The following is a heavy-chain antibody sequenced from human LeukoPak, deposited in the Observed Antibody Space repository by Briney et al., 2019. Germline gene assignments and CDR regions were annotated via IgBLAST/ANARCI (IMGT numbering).Heavy chain of an antibody. Sequence: ASVKVSCKASGYTFTGYYMHWVRQAPGQGLEWMVWINPNSGGTNYAQKFQGRVTMTRDTSISTAYMELSRLRSDDTAVYYCARVEMATTRGLHYWGQGTLVTVSS. D-gene: IGHD5-24*01. J-gene: IGHJ4*02. V-gene: IGHV1-2*02. CDR1: GYTFTGYY. CDR2: INPNSGGT. CDR3: ARVEMATTRGLHY.